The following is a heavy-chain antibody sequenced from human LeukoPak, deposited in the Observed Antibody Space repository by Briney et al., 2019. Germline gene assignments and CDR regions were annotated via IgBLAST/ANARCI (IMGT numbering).Heavy chain of an antibody. CDR3: ARGLSAQRYYYDSSGYSYYFDY. CDR1: GGTFSSYA. J-gene: IGHJ4*02. Sequence: SVKVSCKASGGTFSSYAISWERQAPGQGLEWMGGIIPIFGTANYAQKFQGRVTITADESTSTAYMELSSLRSEDTAVYYCARGLSAQRYYYDSSGYSYYFDYWGQGTLVTVSS. D-gene: IGHD3-22*01. CDR2: IIPIFGTA. V-gene: IGHV1-69*13.